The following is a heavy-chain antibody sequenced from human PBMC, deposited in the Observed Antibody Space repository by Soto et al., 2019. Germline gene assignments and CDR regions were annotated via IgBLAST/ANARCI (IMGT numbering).Heavy chain of an antibody. CDR2: INPGGGST. CDR3: AIDPNLELTYHYYGMDV. J-gene: IGHJ6*02. D-gene: IGHD1-26*01. Sequence: ASVKVSCKASGYTFTSYYIHWVRQAPGQGLEWMGIINPGGGSTSSALKFRGRITVTRDTSTSTVYLELHSLRSEDTAVYYCAIDPNLELTYHYYGMDVWGQGPTVTVSS. CDR1: GYTFTSYY. V-gene: IGHV1-46*01.